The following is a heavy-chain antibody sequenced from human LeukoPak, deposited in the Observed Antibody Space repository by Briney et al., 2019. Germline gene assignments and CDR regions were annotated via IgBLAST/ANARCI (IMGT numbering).Heavy chain of an antibody. J-gene: IGHJ6*02. D-gene: IGHD2-21*01. CDR3: AKYCGGDCYGMDV. CDR1: GFTFSSYW. CDR2: IKQDGSEK. V-gene: IGHV3-7*01. Sequence: GGSLRLSCTASGFTFSSYWMSWVRQAPGKGLEWVANIKQDGSEKDYVDSVRGRFTISRDNAKNSLYLQMNSLRAEDTAVYYCAKYCGGDCYGMDVWGQGTTVTVSS.